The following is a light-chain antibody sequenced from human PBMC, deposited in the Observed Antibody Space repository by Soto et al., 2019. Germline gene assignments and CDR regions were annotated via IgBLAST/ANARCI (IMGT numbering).Light chain of an antibody. V-gene: IGLV2-8*01. CDR3: SAYAGSNNFV. CDR1: SSDVGDNY. CDR2: EVS. J-gene: IGLJ1*01. Sequence: QSALTQPPFASGSPGQSVTISCTGTSSDVGDNYVSWYQQHLGKAPKLIIYEVSQRPSGVPDRFSGSKSGNTASLTVSGLQTEDEADYYCSAYAGSNNFVFGSGTKVTVL.